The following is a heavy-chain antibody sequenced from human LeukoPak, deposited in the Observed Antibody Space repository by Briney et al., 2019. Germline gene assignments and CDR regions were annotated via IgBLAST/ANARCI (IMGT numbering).Heavy chain of an antibody. CDR1: GFTFSSYW. Sequence: AGGSLRLSCAASGFTFSSYWMSWVRQAPGKGLEWVSGINWNGDSTGYADSVKGRFTISRDNAKNSLSLQMNSLRAEDTALYYCARGKRTSGWSQYYFDYWGQGSLVTVSS. V-gene: IGHV3-20*04. CDR2: INWNGDST. CDR3: ARGKRTSGWSQYYFDY. D-gene: IGHD6-19*01. J-gene: IGHJ4*02.